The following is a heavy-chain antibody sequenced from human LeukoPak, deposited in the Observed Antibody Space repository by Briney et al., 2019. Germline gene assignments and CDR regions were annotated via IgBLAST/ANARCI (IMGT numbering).Heavy chain of an antibody. CDR2: ILSGGRT. J-gene: IGHJ4*02. D-gene: IGHD3-16*01. V-gene: IGHV4-59*01. CDR1: GDSFSSYH. CDR3: ARVGRGDHTWGSYYCDH. Sequence: PSETLSLTCTVSGDSFSSYHWSWLRQPPGKGLEWIGYILSGGRTSYNPSLQSRGTISVDTSKNQFSLKLSSVTAADTAVYYCARVGRGDHTWGSYYCDHWGQGTLVSGSS.